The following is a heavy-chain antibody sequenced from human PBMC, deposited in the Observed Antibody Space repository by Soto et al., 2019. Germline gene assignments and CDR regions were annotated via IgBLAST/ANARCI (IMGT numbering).Heavy chain of an antibody. J-gene: IGHJ6*02. CDR2: INPNSGGT. Sequence: ASVKVSCKASGYTFTGYYMHWVRQAPGQGLEWMGWINPNSGGTNYAQKFQGWVTMTRDTSISTAYMELSRLRSDDTAVYYCAREAFGGAHYGMDVWGQGTTVTVSS. V-gene: IGHV1-2*04. CDR3: AREAFGGAHYGMDV. D-gene: IGHD3-10*01. CDR1: GYTFTGYY.